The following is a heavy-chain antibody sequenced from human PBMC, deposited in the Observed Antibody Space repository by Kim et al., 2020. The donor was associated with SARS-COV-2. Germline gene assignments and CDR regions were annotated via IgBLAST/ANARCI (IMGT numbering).Heavy chain of an antibody. D-gene: IGHD2-8*02. J-gene: IGHJ6*02. Sequence: SETLSLTCTVSGGSISSGGYYWSWIRQHPGKGLEWIGYIYYSGSTYYNPSLKSRVTISVDTSKNQFSLKLSSVTAADTAVYYCARGRGVTGGADWGMDVWGQGTTVTVSS. V-gene: IGHV4-31*03. CDR1: GGSISSGGYY. CDR2: IYYSGST. CDR3: ARGRGVTGGADWGMDV.